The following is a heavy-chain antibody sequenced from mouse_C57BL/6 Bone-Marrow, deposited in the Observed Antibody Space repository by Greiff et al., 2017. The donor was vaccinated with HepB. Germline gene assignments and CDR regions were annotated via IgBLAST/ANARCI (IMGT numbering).Heavy chain of an antibody. J-gene: IGHJ1*03. CDR3: ARGVVARNWYFDV. Sequence: QVQLQPSDAELVKPGASVKISCKVSGYTFTDPTIHWMQQRPEQGMEWIGYIYPRDGSTKYNEKFKGKATLTADKSSSTAYMQLNSLTSEDSAVYFCARGVVARNWYFDVWGTGTTVTVSS. CDR2: IYPRDGST. CDR1: GYTFTDPT. V-gene: IGHV1-78*01. D-gene: IGHD1-1*01.